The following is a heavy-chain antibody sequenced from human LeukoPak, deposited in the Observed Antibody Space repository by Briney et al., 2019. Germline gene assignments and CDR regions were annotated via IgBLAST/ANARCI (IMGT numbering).Heavy chain of an antibody. Sequence: GGSLRLSCAASGFSFSNYWMSWVRQAPGKGLEWVANIKQDGSEKYYVDSVKGRFTISRDNAKNSLFLQMNSLRAEDTAVYYCARERRWGQGTLVTVSP. V-gene: IGHV3-7*01. CDR2: IKQDGSEK. J-gene: IGHJ4*02. CDR3: ARERR. CDR1: GFSFSNYW.